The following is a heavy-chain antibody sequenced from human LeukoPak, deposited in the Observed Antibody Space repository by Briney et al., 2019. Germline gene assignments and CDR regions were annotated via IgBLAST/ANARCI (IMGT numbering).Heavy chain of an antibody. V-gene: IGHV3-23*01. CDR2: ISGSGGST. J-gene: IGHJ6*02. CDR1: GFTFSSYA. CDR3: AMSGCSSTSCPNYGMDV. Sequence: GASLRLSCAACGFTFSSYAMSWVRQAPGKGLEWVSAISGSGGSTYYADSVKGRFTISRDNSKNTLYLQMNSLRAEDTAVYYCAMSGCSSTSCPNYGMDVWGQGTTVTVSS. D-gene: IGHD2-2*01.